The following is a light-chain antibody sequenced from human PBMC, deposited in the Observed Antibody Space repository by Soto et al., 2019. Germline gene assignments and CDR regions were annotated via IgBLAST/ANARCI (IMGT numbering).Light chain of an antibody. CDR1: QSVSNN. V-gene: IGKV3D-15*01. Sequence: EIVLTQSPGTLSLSPWERATLSCRASQSVSNNYLAWYQQKPGQAPRLLIYGASNRATGIPDRFSGSGSGTEFTLTISSLQSEDFALYYCQQYNNWPLTFGGGTKVDIK. CDR3: QQYNNWPLT. J-gene: IGKJ4*01. CDR2: GAS.